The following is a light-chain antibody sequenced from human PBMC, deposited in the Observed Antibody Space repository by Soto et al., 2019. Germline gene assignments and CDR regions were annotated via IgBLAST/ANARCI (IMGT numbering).Light chain of an antibody. V-gene: IGLV2-23*02. J-gene: IGLJ3*02. Sequence: QSVLTQPASVSGSPGQSITIPCTGTTSDVGGYDLVSWYQQHPGKAPKLMIYEVFKWPSGVSARFSGSKSGNTASLTISGLQAEDEADYYCCSFAGATWVFGGGTKVTVL. CDR3: CSFAGATWV. CDR2: EVF. CDR1: TSDVGGYDL.